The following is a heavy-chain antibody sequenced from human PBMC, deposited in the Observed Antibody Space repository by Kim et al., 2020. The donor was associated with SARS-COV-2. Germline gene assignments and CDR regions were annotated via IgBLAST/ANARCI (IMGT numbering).Heavy chain of an antibody. D-gene: IGHD6-19*01. CDR2: ISSRGITI. Sequence: GGSLRLSCAASGFTFSSYEMNWVRRAPGKGLEWVSYISSRGITIYYADSVKGRFTISRDNAKNTLYLQMNSLRAEDTAIYYCARGYSSGWGVPYWGQGTLVTVSS. CDR3: ARGYSSGWGVPY. J-gene: IGHJ4*02. V-gene: IGHV3-48*03. CDR1: GFTFSSYE.